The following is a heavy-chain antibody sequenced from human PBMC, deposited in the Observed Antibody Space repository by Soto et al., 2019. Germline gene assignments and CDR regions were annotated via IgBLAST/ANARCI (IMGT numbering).Heavy chain of an antibody. CDR1: GGSISSCGCY. CDR3: ASDTNWLDP. CDR2: IYYSGST. J-gene: IGHJ5*02. Sequence: SETLSLTCTVSGGSISSCGCYWSWIRQHPGKGLEWIGYIYYSGSTYSNPSLKSRVTISVDTSKNQFSLKLSSVTAADTSVYYSASDTNWLDPWGQGTLVTVSS. V-gene: IGHV4-31*03.